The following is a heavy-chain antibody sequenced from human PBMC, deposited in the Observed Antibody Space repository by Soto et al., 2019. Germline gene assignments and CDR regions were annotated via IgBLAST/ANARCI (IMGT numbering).Heavy chain of an antibody. CDR3: AKDTGTLTYNWFDS. V-gene: IGHV3-23*01. CDR2: ISASGGGT. CDR1: GFTFSSYA. D-gene: IGHD3-16*01. Sequence: PGGSLRLSCAASGFTFSSYAMSWVRQAPGKGLEWVSAISASGGGTYYADSVKGRFTISRDSSKNTLYLQMNSLRAEDTAVYYCAKDTGTLTYNWFDSWGQGTLVTVSS. J-gene: IGHJ5*01.